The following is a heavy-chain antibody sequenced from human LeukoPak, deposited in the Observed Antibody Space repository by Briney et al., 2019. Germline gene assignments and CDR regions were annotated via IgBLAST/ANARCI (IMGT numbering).Heavy chain of an antibody. CDR2: IKGSDK. CDR1: GFTFSNYW. V-gene: IGHV3-7*01. Sequence: PGGSLRLSCVGSGFTFSNYWMNWVRQAPGKGLEWVANIKGSDKGHVDSVKGRFSVSRDDARNSLYLQMDSLRVEDTAVYYCARDVDWNYDLWGQGTVVRASS. J-gene: IGHJ4*02. D-gene: IGHD1-7*01. CDR3: ARDVDWNYDL.